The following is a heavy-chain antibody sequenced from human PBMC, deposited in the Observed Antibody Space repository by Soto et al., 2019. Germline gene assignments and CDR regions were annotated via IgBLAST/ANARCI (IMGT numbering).Heavy chain of an antibody. V-gene: IGHV3-23*01. J-gene: IGHJ4*02. Sequence: EVQLLESGGGLVQPGGSLRLSCAASGFTFSSYAMSWVRQAPGKGLEWVSAISGSGGSTYYADSVKGRFTISRDNSKNTLYLQMNSLRAEDTAVYYCAKDAISSFYDSSGYYLDYCGQGTLVTVSS. CDR3: AKDAISSFYDSSGYYLDY. CDR1: GFTFSSYA. D-gene: IGHD3-22*01. CDR2: ISGSGGST.